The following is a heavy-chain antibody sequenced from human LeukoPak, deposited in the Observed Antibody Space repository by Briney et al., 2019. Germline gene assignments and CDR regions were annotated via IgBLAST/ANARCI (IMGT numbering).Heavy chain of an antibody. D-gene: IGHD3-3*01. J-gene: IGHJ4*02. Sequence: GGSLRLSCAASGFTFRNAWMSWVRQAPGKGLEWVGRIRSTSAGGTTDYAAPVKGRFTISSDDSKNTLYLQMSSLNTEDTAMYYCTAYHAPWGGYITRHDYWGQGTLVTVSS. CDR2: IRSTSAGGTT. CDR1: GFTFRNAW. V-gene: IGHV3-15*01. CDR3: TAYHAPWGGYITRHDY.